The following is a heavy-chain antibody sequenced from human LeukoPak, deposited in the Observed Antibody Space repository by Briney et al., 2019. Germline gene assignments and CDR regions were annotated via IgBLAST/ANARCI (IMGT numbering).Heavy chain of an antibody. Sequence: SETLSLTCAVYGGSFSGYYWSWIRQPPGKGLEWIGEINHSGSTNYNPSLKSRVTISVDTSKNQFSLTLSSVPAADTAVYYCARGRKLMYYYDSSGYYYRPESVAFDIWGQGTMVTVSS. CDR2: INHSGST. V-gene: IGHV4-34*01. CDR1: GGSFSGYY. J-gene: IGHJ3*02. CDR3: ARGRKLMYYYDSSGYYYRPESVAFDI. D-gene: IGHD3-22*01.